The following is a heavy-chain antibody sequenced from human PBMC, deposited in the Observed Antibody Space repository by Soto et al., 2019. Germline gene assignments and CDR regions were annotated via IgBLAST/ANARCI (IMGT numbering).Heavy chain of an antibody. CDR1: GGSISSGGYS. J-gene: IGHJ4*02. D-gene: IGHD4-17*01. CDR2: IYHSGST. V-gene: IGHV4-30-2*01. Sequence: QLQLQESGSGLVKPSQTLSLTCAVSGGSISSGGYSWSWIRQPPGKGLEWIGYIYHSGSTYYNPSLKSRXXIXVXTSKNQFSLKLSSVTAADTAVYYCASYYGDSSGLDYWGQGTLVTVSS. CDR3: ASYYGDSSGLDY.